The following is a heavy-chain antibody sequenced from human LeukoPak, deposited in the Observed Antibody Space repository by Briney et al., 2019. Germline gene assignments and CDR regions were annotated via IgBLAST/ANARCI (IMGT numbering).Heavy chain of an antibody. CDR3: VRGTPTPGMDY. D-gene: IGHD3-10*01. CDR2: IDTTTGNP. J-gene: IGHJ4*02. V-gene: IGHV7-4-1*02. CDR1: GYPFSAHF. Sequence: ASVKVSCKASGYPFSAHFLNWVRQAPGQGLEWMGNIDTTTGNPRYAQDFTGRFVFSLDTSVSTAYLQITSLKADDTAAYYCVRGTPTPGMDYWGQGTQVTVSS.